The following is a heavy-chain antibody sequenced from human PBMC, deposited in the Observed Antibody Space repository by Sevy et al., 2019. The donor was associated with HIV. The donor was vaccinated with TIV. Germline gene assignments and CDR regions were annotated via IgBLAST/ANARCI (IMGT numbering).Heavy chain of an antibody. D-gene: IGHD2-21*02. J-gene: IGHJ5*02. CDR1: GGSFSGYY. V-gene: IGHV4-34*01. Sequence: SETLSLTCAVYGGSFSGYYRSWIRQPPGKGLEWIGEINHSGSTNYNPSLKSRVTISVDTSKNQFSLKLSSVTAADTAVYYCARGDLGGDYDSWYIWNWFDPWGQGTLVTVSS. CDR3: ARGDLGGDYDSWYIWNWFDP. CDR2: INHSGST.